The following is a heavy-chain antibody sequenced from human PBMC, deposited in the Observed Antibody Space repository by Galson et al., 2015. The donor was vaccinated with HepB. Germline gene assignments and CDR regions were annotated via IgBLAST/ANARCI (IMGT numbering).Heavy chain of an antibody. CDR3: ARAKPSYDAFDI. CDR2: ISSSSSTI. J-gene: IGHJ3*02. V-gene: IGHV3-48*04. D-gene: IGHD1-26*01. Sequence: SLRLSCAASGFTFSSYSMNWVRQAPGKGLEWVSYISSSSSTIYYADSVKGRFTISRDNAMNSLYLQMNSLRAEDTAVYYCARAKPSYDAFDIWGQGTMVTVSS. CDR1: GFTFSSYS.